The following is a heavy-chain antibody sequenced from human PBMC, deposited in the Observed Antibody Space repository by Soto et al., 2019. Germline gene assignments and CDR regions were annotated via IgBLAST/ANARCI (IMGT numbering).Heavy chain of an antibody. J-gene: IGHJ5*02. D-gene: IGHD2-8*01. CDR1: GGSISSSSYY. CDR2: IYYSGST. V-gene: IGHV4-39*01. CDR3: ASLIGYCTNGVCYQWFDP. Sequence: PSETLSLTCTVSGGSISSSSYYWGWIRQPPGKGLEWIGSIYYSGSTYYNPSLKSRVTISVDTSKNQFSLKLSSVTAADTAVYYCASLIGYCTNGVCYQWFDPWGQGTLVTVSS.